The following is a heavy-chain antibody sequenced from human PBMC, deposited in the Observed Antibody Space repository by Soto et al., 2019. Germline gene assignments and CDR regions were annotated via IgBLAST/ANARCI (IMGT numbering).Heavy chain of an antibody. Sequence: QVQLVQSGAEVKKPGSSVKVSCKASGGTFSSYAISWVRQAPGQGLEWMGGIIPIFGTANYAQKFQGRDTITADESTSTAYMELGSLRSEDTAVYYCARDAPPYSSPTGGFDYWGQGTLVTVSS. CDR3: ARDAPPYSSPTGGFDY. CDR1: GGTFSSYA. V-gene: IGHV1-69*01. J-gene: IGHJ4*02. CDR2: IIPIFGTA. D-gene: IGHD6-13*01.